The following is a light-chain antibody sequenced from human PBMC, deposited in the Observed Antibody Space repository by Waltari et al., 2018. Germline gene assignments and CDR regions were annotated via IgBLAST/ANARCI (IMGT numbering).Light chain of an antibody. J-gene: IGKJ5*01. CDR2: GAS. CDR1: QKVSTTY. Sequence: EIVLTQSPGTLSLSPGERATLSCQASQKVSTTYVAWYQQKPGQAPRLLIYGASTRATGIPDRFSGSGSGTDFTLTISRLEPEDFAVYYCQQYGSSPITFGQGTRLEIK. V-gene: IGKV3-20*01. CDR3: QQYGSSPIT.